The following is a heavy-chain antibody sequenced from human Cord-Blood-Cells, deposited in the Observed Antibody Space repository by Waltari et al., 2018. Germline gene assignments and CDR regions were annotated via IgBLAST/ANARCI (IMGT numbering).Heavy chain of an antibody. CDR3: ARGAWDLGIGGAFDI. V-gene: IGHV1-69*01. Sequence: QVQLVQSGAEVKKPGSSVTVFCKASGGTFSSYAISWVRQAPGQGLEWMGGVIPIVGTANYAQKCQGRVTITADESASTAYMELSSLRSEDTAVYYCARGAWDLGIGGAFDIWGQGTMVTVSS. D-gene: IGHD7-27*01. J-gene: IGHJ3*02. CDR1: GGTFSSYA. CDR2: VIPIVGTA.